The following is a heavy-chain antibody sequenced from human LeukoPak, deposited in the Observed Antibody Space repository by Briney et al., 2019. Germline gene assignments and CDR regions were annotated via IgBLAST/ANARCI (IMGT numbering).Heavy chain of an antibody. CDR1: GGSMSPYH. D-gene: IGHD6-19*01. J-gene: IGHJ4*02. V-gene: IGHV4-59*08. Sequence: SETLSLTCTVSGGSMSPYHWGWIRQPPGKGREGTGYMYYSGSTNYNPSLNSRVTISVDTSKNQFSLRLSSVTAADTAIYYCARAVSGRFDYWGQGTLVTVSS. CDR3: ARAVSGRFDY. CDR2: MYYSGST.